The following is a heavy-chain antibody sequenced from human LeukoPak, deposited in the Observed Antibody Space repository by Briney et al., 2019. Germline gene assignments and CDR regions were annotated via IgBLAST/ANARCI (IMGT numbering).Heavy chain of an antibody. CDR2: IYSGGTT. CDR1: GFIVSSNY. D-gene: IGHD3-3*01. CDR3: VKRERFLEQPPY. V-gene: IGHV3-53*01. J-gene: IGHJ4*02. Sequence: GGSLRLSCAASGFIVSSNYMSWVRQAPGKGLEWVSVIYSGGTTYYADSVKGRVTISRDNSKNTLYLQMSSLRAEDTAFYYCVKRERFLEQPPYWGQGTLVTVSS.